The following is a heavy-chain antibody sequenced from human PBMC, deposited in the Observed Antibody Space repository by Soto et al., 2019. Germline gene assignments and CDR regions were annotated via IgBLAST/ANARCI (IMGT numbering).Heavy chain of an antibody. D-gene: IGHD1-26*01. CDR3: ARRYGGNLDY. CDR2: IYYSGST. J-gene: IGHJ4*02. V-gene: IGHV4-59*08. Sequence: LSLTCTVSGGSISSYYWSWIRQPPGKGLEWIGYIYYSGSTNYNPSLKSRVTISVDTSKNQFSLKLSSVTAADTAVYYCARRYGGNLDYWGQGTLVTVSS. CDR1: GGSISSYY.